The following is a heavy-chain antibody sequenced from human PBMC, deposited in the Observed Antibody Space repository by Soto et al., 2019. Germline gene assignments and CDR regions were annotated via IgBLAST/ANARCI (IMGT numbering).Heavy chain of an antibody. CDR1: GYTFTSYG. V-gene: IGHV1-18*01. CDR3: ARALTEPSLTYYDFWSCYSTNWFDP. J-gene: IGHJ5*02. Sequence: QVQLVQSGAEVKKPGASVKVSCKASGYTFTSYGISWVRQAPGQGLEWMGWISAYNGNTNYAQKLQGRVTMTADTSTSTAYMELRSLRSDDTAVYYCARALTEPSLTYYDFWSCYSTNWFDPWGQGTLVTVSS. CDR2: ISAYNGNT. D-gene: IGHD3-3*01.